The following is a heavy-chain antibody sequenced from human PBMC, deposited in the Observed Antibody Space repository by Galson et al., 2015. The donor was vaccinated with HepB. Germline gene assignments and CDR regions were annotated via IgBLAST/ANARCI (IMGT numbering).Heavy chain of an antibody. CDR3: AHRETYYYDSSGRDDDAFDI. D-gene: IGHD3-22*01. CDR2: IDWNDDK. Sequence: PALVKPTQTLTLTCTFSGFSLSTSGMRVSWIRQPPGKALEWLARIDWNDDKRYSPSLKSRLTITKDTSKNQVVLTMTNMDPVDTATYYCAHRETYYYDSSGRDDDAFDIWGQGTMVTVSS. CDR1: GFSLSTSGMR. V-gene: IGHV2-5*08. J-gene: IGHJ3*02.